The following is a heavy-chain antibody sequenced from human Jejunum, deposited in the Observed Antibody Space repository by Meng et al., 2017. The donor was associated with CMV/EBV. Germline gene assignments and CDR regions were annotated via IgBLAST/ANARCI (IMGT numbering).Heavy chain of an antibody. CDR3: ARRGPTDSSRYFDY. Sequence: SGGCIRSGNYYWSWIRQHPGKGLEWIGYMSNIGTTYYNPSLEGRPVISIDMSKNQFSLTLSSVTVADTAVYYCARRGPTDSSRYFDYWGLGTLVTVSS. D-gene: IGHD6-13*01. CDR1: GGCIRSGNYY. CDR2: MSNIGTT. J-gene: IGHJ4*02. V-gene: IGHV4-31*02.